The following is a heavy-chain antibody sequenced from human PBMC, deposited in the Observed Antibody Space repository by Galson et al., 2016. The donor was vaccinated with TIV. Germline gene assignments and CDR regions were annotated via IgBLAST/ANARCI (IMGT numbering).Heavy chain of an antibody. V-gene: IGHV2-70*17. J-gene: IGHJ4*02. D-gene: IGHD5-24*01. CDR1: GFSLTTHGMC. Sequence: PALVTPTQTLTLTCTFSGFSLTTHGMCVSWTRQPPGKALEWLARTDWDGDKFYSTSLQTRLSISKDTSRNQVVLTLSNVDPVDTATSFCARSSIRDVSTHRFFDYWGQGTLVTVSP. CDR3: ARSSIRDVSTHRFFDY. CDR2: TDWDGDK.